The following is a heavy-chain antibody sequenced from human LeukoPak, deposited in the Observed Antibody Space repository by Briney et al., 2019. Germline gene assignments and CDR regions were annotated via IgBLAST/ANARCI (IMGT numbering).Heavy chain of an antibody. CDR1: GFPFNSFW. CDR2: MNECSTTI. J-gene: IGHJ4*02. V-gene: IGHV3-74*01. D-gene: IGHD1-14*01. Sequence: GGSLRLSCAASGFPFNSFWMHWVRQAPGKGLVWVPDMNECSTTIRYADSVKGRFTISRDNAKSILYLQMNNLRAEDTAMYFCARGGVNPVDHWGQGTLVTVSS. CDR3: ARGGVNPVDH.